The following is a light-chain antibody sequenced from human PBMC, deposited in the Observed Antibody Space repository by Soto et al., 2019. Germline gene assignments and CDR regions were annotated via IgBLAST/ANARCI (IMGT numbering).Light chain of an antibody. CDR3: QQYGSSPWT. J-gene: IGKJ1*01. V-gene: IGKV3-20*01. CDR2: LAS. CDR1: QSVLSSY. Sequence: EIVLTQSPGTLSLSPGERATLSCRASQSVLSSYLAWYQHKPGQAPRLLIYLASSRAAGIPDRFSGSGSGTDFTLPSSRLEPEDFAVYYCQQYGSSPWTFGQGTKVDI.